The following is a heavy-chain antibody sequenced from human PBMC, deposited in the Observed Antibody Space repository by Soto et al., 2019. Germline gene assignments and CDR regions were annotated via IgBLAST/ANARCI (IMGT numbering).Heavy chain of an antibody. CDR1: GGSFSGHY. V-gene: IGHV4-34*01. Sequence: QVQLQQWGAGLLKPSETLSLSSAVYGGSFSGHYWTWIRQPPGKGLEWIGEINHSGSTNYNPSLKSRVTTSVDLSKNQFSLKLTSATAADTAVYYCARRSYYYGSGWVFDYWGQGTLVIVSS. CDR2: INHSGST. J-gene: IGHJ4*02. CDR3: ARRSYYYGSGWVFDY. D-gene: IGHD3-22*01.